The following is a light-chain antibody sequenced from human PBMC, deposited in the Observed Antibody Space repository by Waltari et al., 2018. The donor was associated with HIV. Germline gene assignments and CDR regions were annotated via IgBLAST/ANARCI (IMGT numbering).Light chain of an antibody. J-gene: IGLJ3*02. CDR1: NIGSKS. V-gene: IGLV3-21*04. CDR2: DDS. Sequence: SYVLTQPPSVSVAPGKTARTTCGGNNIGSKSVHWYQQKPGQAPVLVIYDDSARPSGILELFAGSNAGNTATLTISRGEAGDDADYYCQVWDSSSDHPRVFGGGTKLTVL. CDR3: QVWDSSSDHPRV.